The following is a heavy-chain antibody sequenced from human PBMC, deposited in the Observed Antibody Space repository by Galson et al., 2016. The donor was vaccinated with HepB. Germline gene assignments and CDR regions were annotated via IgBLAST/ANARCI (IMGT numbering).Heavy chain of an antibody. CDR3: ARDVNSWTGDRRLFDF. D-gene: IGHD6-13*01. V-gene: IGHV3-11*01. Sequence: SLRLSCAASGFTFNDFYMNWIRQPPGKGLEWISYISRSGNTRKYADSVKGRFTISRDNNKNSVYLQMNSLRAEDTALYYCARDVNSWTGDRRLFDFWGQGTLVAVSS. J-gene: IGHJ4*02. CDR2: ISRSGNTR. CDR1: GFTFNDFY.